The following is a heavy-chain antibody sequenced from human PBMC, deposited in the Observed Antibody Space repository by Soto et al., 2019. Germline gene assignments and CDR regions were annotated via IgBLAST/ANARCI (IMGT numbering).Heavy chain of an antibody. CDR2: IYYSGT. Sequence: QVQLQESGPGLVKPSETLSLTCSVSGGSISSYYWSWIRQPPGKGLEWIAYIYYSGTSYNPSLKSRVAISLDTPKTQFSLKLSSVTAADTALYYCARTYDGSGPNSGGYGFDIWGQGTMVTVSS. CDR3: ARTYDGSGPNSGGYGFDI. J-gene: IGHJ3*02. CDR1: GGSISSYY. V-gene: IGHV4-59*01. D-gene: IGHD3-22*01.